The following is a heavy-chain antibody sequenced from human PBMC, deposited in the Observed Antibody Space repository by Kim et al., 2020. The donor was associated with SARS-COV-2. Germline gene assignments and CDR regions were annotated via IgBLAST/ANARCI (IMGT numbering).Heavy chain of an antibody. J-gene: IGHJ4*02. CDR2: IKTDGSTT. CDR1: GFTFSNYW. D-gene: IGHD2-15*01. Sequence: GGSLRLSCVASGFTFSNYWRHWVRQAPGKGLVWVSRIKTDGSTTNYADSVNGRFTVSRDNAKNTLHLQMNSPRGEDTGVYYCARVSVAAPGRDWGQGTL. V-gene: IGHV3-74*01. CDR3: ARVSVAAPGRD.